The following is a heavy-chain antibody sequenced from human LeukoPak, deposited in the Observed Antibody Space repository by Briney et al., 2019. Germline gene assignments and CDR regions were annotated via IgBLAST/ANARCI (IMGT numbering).Heavy chain of an antibody. CDR1: GGSISSSSYY. V-gene: IGHV4-39*01. D-gene: IGHD5-18*01. Sequence: PSETLSLTXTVSGGSISSSSYYWGCIRQPPGKGLEWIGSIYYSGSTYYNPSLKSRVTISVDTSKNQFSLKLSSVTAADTAVYHCARQILYTAIDYWGQGTLVTVSS. CDR3: ARQILYTAIDY. CDR2: IYYSGST. J-gene: IGHJ4*02.